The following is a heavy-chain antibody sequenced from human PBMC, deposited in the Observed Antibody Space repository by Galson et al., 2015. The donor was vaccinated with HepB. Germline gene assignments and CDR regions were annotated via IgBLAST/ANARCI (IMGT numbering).Heavy chain of an antibody. D-gene: IGHD3-22*01. CDR1: GYRFSTYW. CDR2: VYPGASDT. V-gene: IGHV5-51*01. Sequence: QSGAEVKKPGESLKISCKGSGYRFSTYWIGWVRQLPGRGLEWMGSVYPGASDTRYSPSFQGQVTISADKSINTAYLQWGSLEASDTAMYYCARRQIYGSGFYGMDVWGQGTTVTVSS. CDR3: ARRQIYGSGFYGMDV. J-gene: IGHJ6*02.